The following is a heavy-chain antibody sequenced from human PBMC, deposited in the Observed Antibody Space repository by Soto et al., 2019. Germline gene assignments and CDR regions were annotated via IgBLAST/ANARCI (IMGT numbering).Heavy chain of an antibody. J-gene: IGHJ4*02. CDR2: ISYDGSNK. CDR3: ARDQRSGPGISDEWALLFDY. V-gene: IGHV3-30-3*01. CDR1: GFTFSSYA. Sequence: QVQLVESGGGVVQPGRSLRLSCAASGFTFSSYAMHWVRQAPGKGLEWVAVISYDGSNKYYADSVKGRFTISRDNSKNALYLQMNSLRAEDTAVYYCARDQRSGPGISDEWALLFDYWGQGTLVTVSS. D-gene: IGHD2-2*01.